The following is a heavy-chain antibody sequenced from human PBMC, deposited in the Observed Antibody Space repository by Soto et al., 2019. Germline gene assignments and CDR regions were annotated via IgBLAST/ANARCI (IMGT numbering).Heavy chain of an antibody. CDR3: SRDGFPNSSPPFVLGH. CDR2: IYNGQCR. Sequence: SETLSLICSVSGGSVNPGDYYWSWIRXTPGKGLEWIASIYNGQCRQFNPALNMRVTISADPSKNTFSRRLTSFSAADTAVYYCSRDGFPNSSPPFVLGHRGRGTLVTVSS. D-gene: IGHD6-19*01. CDR1: GGSVNPGDYY. J-gene: IGHJ4*02. V-gene: IGHV4-61*08.